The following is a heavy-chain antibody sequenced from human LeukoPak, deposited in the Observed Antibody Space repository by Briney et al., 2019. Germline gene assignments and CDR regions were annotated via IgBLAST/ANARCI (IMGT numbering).Heavy chain of an antibody. Sequence: GGSLRLSCAASGFTFSSYWMHWGPQAPGKGLVWVSRINSDGSSTSYAHSAKGRFTISRTNAKNTLYLQRNSLRDEAPPVCSCARVGRDYYDCSGCASGAFDIWGQGTMVTVSS. CDR3: ARVGRDYYDCSGCASGAFDI. V-gene: IGHV3-74*01. D-gene: IGHD3-22*01. CDR1: GFTFSSYW. CDR2: INSDGSST. J-gene: IGHJ3*02.